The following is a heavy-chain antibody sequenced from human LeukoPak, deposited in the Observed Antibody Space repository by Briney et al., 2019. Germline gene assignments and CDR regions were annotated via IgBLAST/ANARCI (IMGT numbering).Heavy chain of an antibody. CDR2: IDPSNGGP. CDR1: RYAFTAYY. D-gene: IGHD1-1*01. Sequence: GASVKVSCKTSRYAFTAYYIHWVRQAPGQGLEWMGWIDPSNGGPNYAQKFQGRVTMTRDTSISTAYMELSRLTSDDTAVYYCAREVWKYDYWGQGTLVIVSS. CDR3: AREVWKYDY. J-gene: IGHJ4*02. V-gene: IGHV1-2*02.